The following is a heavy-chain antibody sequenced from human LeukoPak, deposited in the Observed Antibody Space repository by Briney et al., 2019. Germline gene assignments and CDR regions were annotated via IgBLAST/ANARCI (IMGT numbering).Heavy chain of an antibody. J-gene: IGHJ4*02. Sequence: ASVKVSCKASGYTFTSYAMHWVRQAPGQRLEWMGWINAGNGNTKYSQKFQGRVTITRDTSASTAYMELSSLRSEDTAVYYCAREGVLYSSSWYLDYWGQGTLVTVSS. CDR1: GYTFTSYA. D-gene: IGHD6-13*01. CDR2: INAGNGNT. CDR3: AREGVLYSSSWYLDY. V-gene: IGHV1-3*01.